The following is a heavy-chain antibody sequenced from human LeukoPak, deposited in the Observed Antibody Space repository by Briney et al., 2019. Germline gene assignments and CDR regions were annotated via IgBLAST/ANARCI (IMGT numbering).Heavy chain of an antibody. CDR3: ARTSGAIGLSFDY. J-gene: IGHJ4*02. D-gene: IGHD3-16*02. CDR1: GFTFSSDS. CDR2: ISSSSSTI. Sequence: PGGSLRLSCAASGFTFSSDSMNWVRQAPGKGLEWVSYISSSSSTIYYADSVKGRFTISRDNAKNSLYLQMNSLRAEDTAVYYCARTSGAIGLSFDYWGQGTLVTVSS. V-gene: IGHV3-48*01.